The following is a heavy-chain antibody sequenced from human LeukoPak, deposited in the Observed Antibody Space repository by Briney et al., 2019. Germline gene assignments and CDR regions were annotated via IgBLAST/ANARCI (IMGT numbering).Heavy chain of an antibody. CDR2: VFFTEGT. CDR1: GGSIRNHH. J-gene: IGHJ4*02. V-gene: IGHV4-59*11. Sequence: PSGTLSLTCSVSGGSIRNHHWTWIRQSPGKGLEWIGHVFFTEGTNYSPSLRGRITISADRSKNQIYLKLGSVTAADTAVYYCAREPYHFDRWGQGALVTVSS. CDR3: AREPYHFDR.